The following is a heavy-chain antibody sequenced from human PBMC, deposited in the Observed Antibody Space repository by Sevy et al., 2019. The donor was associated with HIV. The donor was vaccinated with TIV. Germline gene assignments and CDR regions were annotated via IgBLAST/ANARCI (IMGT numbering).Heavy chain of an antibody. CDR1: GFTVSSNY. D-gene: IGHD2-15*01. CDR3: ASLLGGAFDI. CDR2: IYSGGST. Sequence: GGCLRLSCAASGFTVSSNYMSWVRQAPGKGLEWVSVIYSGGSTYYADSVKGRFTISRDNSKNTLYLQMNSLRAEDTAVYCCASLLGGAFDIWGQGTMVTVSS. V-gene: IGHV3-53*01. J-gene: IGHJ3*02.